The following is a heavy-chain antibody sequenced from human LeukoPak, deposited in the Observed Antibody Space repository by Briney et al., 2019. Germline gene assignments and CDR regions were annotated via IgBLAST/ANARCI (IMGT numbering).Heavy chain of an antibody. CDR1: GYTFTSYG. D-gene: IGHD3-22*01. CDR3: ARWPQGYDSSGYPDY. V-gene: IGHV1-18*01. CDR2: ISAYNGNT. J-gene: IGHJ4*02. Sequence: ASVKVSCKASGYTFTSYGISWVRQAPGQGLEWMGWISAYNGNTNYAQKLQGRVTMTTDTSTSTAYMELRSLRSDDTAVYYCARWPQGYDSSGYPDYWGQGTLVTVPS.